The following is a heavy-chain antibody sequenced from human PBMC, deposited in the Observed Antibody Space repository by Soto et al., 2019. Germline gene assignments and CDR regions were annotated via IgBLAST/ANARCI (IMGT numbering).Heavy chain of an antibody. CDR2: IFYGGHT. V-gene: IGHV4-59*01. CDR3: ARSTQDNSGGKGSVDD. Sequence: KTSETLSLTCDVSGDFLTTYYWNWIRQSPGKGLEWIGYIFYGGHTNYNPSLRGRATISVDTSKNQFSLKLSSVTAADTAVYYCARSTQDNSGGKGSVDDWSQCTLVADSS. J-gene: IGHJ1*01. D-gene: IGHD6-19*01. CDR1: GDFLTTYY.